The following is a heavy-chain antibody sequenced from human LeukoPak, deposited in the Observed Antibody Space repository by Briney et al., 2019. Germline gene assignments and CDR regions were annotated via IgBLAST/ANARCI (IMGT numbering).Heavy chain of an antibody. Sequence: PSETLSLTCAVYGGSFSGYYWSWIRQPPGKGLEWIGEINHSGSTNYNPSLKSRVTISVDTSKNQFSLKLSSVTAADTAVYYGARGVWHYDYVWGSYIPYYFDYWGQGTLVTVSS. J-gene: IGHJ4*02. V-gene: IGHV4-34*01. CDR2: INHSGST. D-gene: IGHD3-16*01. CDR1: GGSFSGYY. CDR3: ARGVWHYDYVWGSYIPYYFDY.